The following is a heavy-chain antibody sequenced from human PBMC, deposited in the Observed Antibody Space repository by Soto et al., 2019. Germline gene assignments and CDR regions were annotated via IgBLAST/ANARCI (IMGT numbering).Heavy chain of an antibody. CDR1: GFTFSSYS. J-gene: IGHJ4*02. CDR3: AQDTYYHDTSGYYTFDY. V-gene: IGHV3-48*01. Sequence: VGSLRLSCAASGFTFSSYSMNWVRQAPGKGLEWVSYISSSSSTIYYADSVKGRFTISRDNSKNTLDLQMNSLRVEDTAVFYCAQDTYYHDTSGYYTFDYWGQGALVTVSS. D-gene: IGHD3-22*01. CDR2: ISSSSSTI.